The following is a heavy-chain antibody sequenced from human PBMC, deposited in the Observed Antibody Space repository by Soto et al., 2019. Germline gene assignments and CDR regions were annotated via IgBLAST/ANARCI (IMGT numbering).Heavy chain of an antibody. D-gene: IGHD1-26*01. J-gene: IGHJ4*02. CDR1: GYTFTSYG. Sequence: ASVKVSCKASGYTFTSYGISWVQQAPGQGLEWMGWISAYNANTNYAQKLQGRVTMTTDTSTSTSYMELRSLRSDDTAVYFCARDRLGATGDYWGQGTLVTVSS. CDR3: ARDRLGATGDY. V-gene: IGHV1-18*01. CDR2: ISAYNANT.